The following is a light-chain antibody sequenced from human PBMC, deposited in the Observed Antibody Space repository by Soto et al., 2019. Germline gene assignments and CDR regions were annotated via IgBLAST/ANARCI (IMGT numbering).Light chain of an antibody. Sequence: EIVLTQSPTTLSSSPGETATLSCGASEYVGSKLAWYQHKPGRAPRLLIYYTSNRATGIPARFSGSASGTDSPLTISRLPSEDSAVYYCQKYGSPPITFGRGTQVDIK. CDR1: EYVGSK. V-gene: IGKV3D-20*01. CDR3: QKYGSPPIT. CDR2: YTS. J-gene: IGKJ4*01.